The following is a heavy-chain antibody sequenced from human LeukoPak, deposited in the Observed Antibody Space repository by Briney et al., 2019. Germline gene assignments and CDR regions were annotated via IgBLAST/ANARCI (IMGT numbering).Heavy chain of an antibody. D-gene: IGHD3-22*01. CDR2: IWFDASNK. CDR1: GFTFSSYA. J-gene: IGHJ4*02. V-gene: IGHV3-30*02. CDR3: AKVLSKGGGYYLADY. Sequence: GGSLRLSCAASGFTFSSYAMHWVRQAPGKGLEWVASIWFDASNKYYADSVKGRFTISRDNSKNTLYLQMNSLRPEDTAVYYCAKVLSKGGGYYLADYWGQGTLVTVSS.